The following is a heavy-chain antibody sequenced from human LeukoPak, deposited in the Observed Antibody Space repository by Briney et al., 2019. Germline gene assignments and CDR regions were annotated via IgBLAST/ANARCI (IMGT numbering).Heavy chain of an antibody. V-gene: IGHV3-30*18. CDR1: GFTFSSYG. D-gene: IGHD2-2*01. Sequence: PGGSLTLSCAASGFTFSSYGMHCVRQAPGKGLEWVAVISYDGSNKYYADSVKGRFTISRDNSKNTLYLQMNSLRAEDTAVYYCAKDIVVVPAALLGDYWGQGTLVTVSS. CDR3: AKDIVVVPAALLGDY. J-gene: IGHJ4*02. CDR2: ISYDGSNK.